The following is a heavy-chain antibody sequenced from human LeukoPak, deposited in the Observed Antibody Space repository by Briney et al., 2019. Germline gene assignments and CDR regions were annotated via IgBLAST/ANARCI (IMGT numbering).Heavy chain of an antibody. CDR1: GGSISTYY. Sequence: TSETLSLTCTVSGGSISTYYWSWIRQPPGKGLEWIGYIYYRGSANYNPSLKSRVTISVDTSKNQFSLKLSSVTAADTAVYYCARPRDYYGSGDAFDIWGQGTMVIVSS. J-gene: IGHJ3*02. D-gene: IGHD3-10*01. CDR3: ARPRDYYGSGDAFDI. V-gene: IGHV4-59*08. CDR2: IYYRGSA.